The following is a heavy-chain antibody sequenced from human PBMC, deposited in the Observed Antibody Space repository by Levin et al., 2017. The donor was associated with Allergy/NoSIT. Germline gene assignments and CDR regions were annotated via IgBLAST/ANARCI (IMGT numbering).Heavy chain of an antibody. V-gene: IGHV3-11*01. D-gene: IGHD6-25*01. Sequence: SCAASGFIFSDYFMGWMRQAPGEGLEWLSYISSSDGGMYYADSVKGRFTISRDNAKNSLYLQMSSLRVEDTAVYYCARVPITVAAGIIEYWGQGTLVTVSS. J-gene: IGHJ4*02. CDR2: ISSSDGGM. CDR1: GFIFSDYF. CDR3: ARVPITVAAGIIEY.